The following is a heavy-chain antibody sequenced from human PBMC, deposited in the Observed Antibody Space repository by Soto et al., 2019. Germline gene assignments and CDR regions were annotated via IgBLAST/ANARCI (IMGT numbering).Heavy chain of an antibody. CDR1: GYTFSTYG. J-gene: IGHJ5*02. V-gene: IGHV1-18*01. CDR2: INVYNGNT. Sequence: APVKGSCKASGYTFSTYGISWVRQAPGQGLEWMGWINVYNGNTKYAKKLQGRVTMTTDTSTSTAYMELRSLISDDTAVYYCARGVGSGIYYNQYNWFDPWGQGTLVTVSS. CDR3: ARGVGSGIYYNQYNWFDP. D-gene: IGHD3-10*01.